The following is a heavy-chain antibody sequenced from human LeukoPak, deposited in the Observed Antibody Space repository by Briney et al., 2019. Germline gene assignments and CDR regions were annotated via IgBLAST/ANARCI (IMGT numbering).Heavy chain of an antibody. J-gene: IGHJ4*02. CDR1: GFTFSNYW. V-gene: IGHV3-7*01. Sequence: QTGGSLRLSCEGSGFTFSNYWMGWVRQAPGKGLQWVANIKTDGSEKYYVDSVKGRFTISRDNSKNTLYLQMNSLRAEDTAVYYCAREGDGSGSSSFDYWGQGTLVTVSS. D-gene: IGHD3-10*01. CDR2: IKTDGSEK. CDR3: AREGDGSGSSSFDY.